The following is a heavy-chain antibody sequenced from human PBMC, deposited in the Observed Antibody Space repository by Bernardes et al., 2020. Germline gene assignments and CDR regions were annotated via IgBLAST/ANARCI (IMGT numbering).Heavy chain of an antibody. CDR3: AREPDYGDYPIDY. J-gene: IGHJ4*02. CDR2: ISSSGSTI. Sequence: GGSLRLSCAASGFTFSDYYMSWIRQAPGKGLEWVSYISSSGSTIYYADSVKGRFTISRDNAKNSLYLQMNSLRAEDTAVYYCAREPDYGDYPIDYWGQGTLVTVSS. D-gene: IGHD4-17*01. CDR1: GFTFSDYY. V-gene: IGHV3-11*01.